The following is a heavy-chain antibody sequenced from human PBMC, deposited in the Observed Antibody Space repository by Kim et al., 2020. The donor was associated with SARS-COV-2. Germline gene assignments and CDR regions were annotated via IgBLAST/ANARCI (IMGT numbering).Heavy chain of an antibody. V-gene: IGHV4-39*01. D-gene: IGHD3-3*01. CDR1: GVSISSRTYY. CDR3: ASQGSPPVGVAPNNWF. Sequence: SETLSLTCTVSGVSISSRTYYWGWIRQPPGKGLEWIGTVYYIGRTYYNPSLKRLVTISVDTSKTQFSLKLSSVTAEDTAVYHCASQGSPPVGVAPNNWF. J-gene: IGHJ5*01. CDR2: VYYIGRT.